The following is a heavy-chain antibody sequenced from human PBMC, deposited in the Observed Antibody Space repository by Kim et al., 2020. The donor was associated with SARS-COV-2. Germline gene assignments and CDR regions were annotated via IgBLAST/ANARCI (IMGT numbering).Heavy chain of an antibody. V-gene: IGHV3-30*18. D-gene: IGHD3-10*01. CDR2: ISYDGSNK. Sequence: GGSLRLSCAASGFTFSSYGMHWVRQAPGKGLEWVAVISYDGSNKYYADSVKGRFTISRDNSKNTLYLQMNSLRAEDTAVYYCAKDQQWFGEDGFDYWGQGTLVTVSS. CDR1: GFTFSSYG. CDR3: AKDQQWFGEDGFDY. J-gene: IGHJ4*02.